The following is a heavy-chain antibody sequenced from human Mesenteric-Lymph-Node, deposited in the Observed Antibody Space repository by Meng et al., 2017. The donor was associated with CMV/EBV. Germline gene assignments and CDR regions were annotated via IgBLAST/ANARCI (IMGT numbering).Heavy chain of an antibody. CDR2: IYYSGST. CDR1: GGSISSSSYY. V-gene: IGHV4-39*07. Sequence: QLQLQESGPGLVKPSERLSLTCTGSGGSISSSSYYWGWIRQPPGKGLEWIGSIYYSGSTYYNPSLKSRVTISVDTSKNQFSLKLSSVTAADTAVYYCARDGDYYDSSGYNPFDYWGQGTLVTVSS. CDR3: ARDGDYYDSSGYNPFDY. J-gene: IGHJ4*02. D-gene: IGHD3-22*01.